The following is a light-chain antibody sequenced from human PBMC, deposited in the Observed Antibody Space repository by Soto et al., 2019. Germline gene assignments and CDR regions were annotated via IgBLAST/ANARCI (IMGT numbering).Light chain of an antibody. CDR3: NSYAGSSTYV. CDR1: SSDVGSYNR. V-gene: IGLV2-18*02. CDR2: EVS. Sequence: QSVLTQHSTVSESPGQSITIVCTGTSSDVGSYNRVSWYQQPPGTAPKLMIYEVSNRPSGVPDRFSGSKSGNTASLTISGLQAEDEADYYCNSYAGSSTYVFGTGTKVTVL. J-gene: IGLJ1*01.